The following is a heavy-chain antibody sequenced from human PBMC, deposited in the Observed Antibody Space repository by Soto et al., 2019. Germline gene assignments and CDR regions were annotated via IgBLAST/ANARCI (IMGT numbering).Heavy chain of an antibody. CDR1: GGSISTHY. V-gene: IGHV4-4*07. J-gene: IGHJ5*02. CDR2: ISTTGGT. D-gene: IGHD1-26*01. CDR3: ARVWYSKTGGLDP. Sequence: PSETLSLTCSVSGGSISTHYWSWFRQSAGKALEWIGHISTTGGTNYNPSLKSRVTMSVDTAGKAFSLQLASVTAADTAVYYRARVWYSKTGGLDPWGQGVLVTVSS.